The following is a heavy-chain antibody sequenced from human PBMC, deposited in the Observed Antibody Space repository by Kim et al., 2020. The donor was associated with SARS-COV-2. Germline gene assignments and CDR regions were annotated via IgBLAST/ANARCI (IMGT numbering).Heavy chain of an antibody. D-gene: IGHD3-10*01. CDR3: ARDRVIRGVTASLDF. CDR2: ISYDETSQ. V-gene: IGHV3-33*05. CDR1: GFTFTNYA. Sequence: GGSLRLSCETSGFTFTNYAMHWVRQAPGKGLEWVAVISYDETSQYYGDSVKGRFTISRDNSKNILYLQMNSLRAEDTAVYYCARDRVIRGVTASLDFWGPGTLLTVSS. J-gene: IGHJ4*02.